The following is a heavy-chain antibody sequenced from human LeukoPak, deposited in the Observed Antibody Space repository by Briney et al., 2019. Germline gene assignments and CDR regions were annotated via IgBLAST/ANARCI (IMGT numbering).Heavy chain of an antibody. V-gene: IGHV1-69*13. CDR1: GGTFSSYA. CDR2: IIPIFGTA. CDR3: AREGTVDTAMVSPFDY. D-gene: IGHD5-18*01. Sequence: GASVKVSCKASGGTFSSYAISWVRQAPGQGLEWMGGIIPIFGTANYAQKFQGRVTITADESTSTAYMELSSLRSEDTAVYYCAREGTVDTAMVSPFDYWGQGTLVTVSS. J-gene: IGHJ4*02.